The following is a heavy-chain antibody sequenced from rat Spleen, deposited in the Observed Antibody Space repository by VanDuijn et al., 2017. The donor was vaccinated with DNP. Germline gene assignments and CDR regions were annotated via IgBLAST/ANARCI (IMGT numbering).Heavy chain of an antibody. Sequence: EVQLEESGGGLVQPGGSLKVSCEASGFTFSDYNVAWVRQAPKKGLEWVATISYDGGSSYYRDSVKGRFTISRDNTKSTLYLQMNSLTSEDMATYYCARWEGDYFDYWGQGVMVTVSS. CDR3: ARWEGDYFDY. J-gene: IGHJ2*01. CDR1: GFTFSDYN. V-gene: IGHV5-7*01. CDR2: ISYDGGSS. D-gene: IGHD1-11*01.